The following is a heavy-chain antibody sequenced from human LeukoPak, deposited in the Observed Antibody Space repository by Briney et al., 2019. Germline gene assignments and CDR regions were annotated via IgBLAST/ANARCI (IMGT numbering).Heavy chain of an antibody. CDR3: AREGVGTRDAFDI. V-gene: IGHV3-21*01. J-gene: IGHJ3*02. CDR2: ISSSSSYI. CDR1: GFPFSSYS. Sequence: GGSLRLSCAASGFPFSSYSMNWVRPAPGKGLEWVSSISSSSSYIYYADSVKGRFTISRDNAKNSLYLQMNSLRAEDTAVYDCAREGVGTRDAFDIWGQGTMVTVSA. D-gene: IGHD1-1*01.